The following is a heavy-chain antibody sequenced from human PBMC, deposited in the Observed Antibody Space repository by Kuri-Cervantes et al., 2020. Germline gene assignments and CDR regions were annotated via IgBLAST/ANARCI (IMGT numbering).Heavy chain of an antibody. V-gene: IGHV1-8*01. CDR2: MNPNSGNT. CDR1: GYTFTSYD. Sequence: ASVKVSCKASGYTFTSYDINWVRQATGQGLEWMGWMNPNSGNTGYAQKFQGRVTMTRNTSISTAYMEVRSLRSDDTDVYYCAIGIYDILNGDDDYYYYGMDVWGQGTTVTVSS. CDR3: AIGIYDILNGDDDYYYYGMDV. D-gene: IGHD3-9*01. J-gene: IGHJ6*02.